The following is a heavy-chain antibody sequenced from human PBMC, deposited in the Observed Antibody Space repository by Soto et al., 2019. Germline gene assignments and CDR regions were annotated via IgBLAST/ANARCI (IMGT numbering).Heavy chain of an antibody. CDR2: ISYDGQNR. D-gene: IGHD2-21*02. J-gene: IGHJ6*02. V-gene: IGHV3-30*18. CDR3: AKDNLAEVTAGIGNGMGG. Sequence: QGQLVESGGGVVQPGTSLRLSCGASGFAFNGYGMHWVRQAPGKGLEWVAAISYDGQNRYYADSMRGRITISRDTSNNTLVLEMNGLRAEDTGVYYCAKDNLAEVTAGIGNGMGGWGRGTPVTVSS. CDR1: GFAFNGYG.